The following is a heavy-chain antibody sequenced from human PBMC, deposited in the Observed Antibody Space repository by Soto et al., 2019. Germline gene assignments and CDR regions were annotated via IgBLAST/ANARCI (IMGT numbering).Heavy chain of an antibody. CDR1: GGSVSSVSYY. D-gene: IGHD4-17*01. CDR2: IYYSGST. CDR3: ARDLRGDYYENYYYYGMAC. V-gene: IGHV4-61*01. Sequence: SETLSLPCTVSGGSVSSVSYYWSWIRQHPGKGLEWIGYIYYSGSTNYNPSLKSRVTISVDTSKNPCSLKLSSVTAADTAVYYCARDLRGDYYENYYYYGMACWGQGTTVTVSS. J-gene: IGHJ6*02.